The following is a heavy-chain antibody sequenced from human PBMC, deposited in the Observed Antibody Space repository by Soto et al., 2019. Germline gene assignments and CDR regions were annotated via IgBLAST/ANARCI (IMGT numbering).Heavy chain of an antibody. CDR3: ARVAGHKNARFDT. J-gene: IGHJ4*02. CDR2: INPGGGVT. Sequence: ASVKVSCKASGYSFTKYHMHWVRQAPGQGLEWMGWINPGGGVTIQAQKFQGRVTMTRDTSITTTYMELNSLTSDDTAVYYCARVAGHKNARFDTWGQGALVTVSS. V-gene: IGHV1-2*02. CDR1: GYSFTKYH. D-gene: IGHD1-1*01.